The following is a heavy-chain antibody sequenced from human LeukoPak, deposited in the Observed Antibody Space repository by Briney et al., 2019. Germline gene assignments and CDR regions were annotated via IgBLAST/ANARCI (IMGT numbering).Heavy chain of an antibody. J-gene: IGHJ1*01. Sequence: SETLSLTCTVSGSSMSSYYWSWIRQPPGKGLEWIGYIYYSGSTNYNPSLKSRVTISVDTSKNQFSLKLSSVTAADTAVYYCASEAPGYCSSTSCYGGYFQHWGQGTLVTVSS. CDR3: ASEAPGYCSSTSCYGGYFQH. V-gene: IGHV4-59*01. D-gene: IGHD2-2*01. CDR2: IYYSGST. CDR1: GSSMSSYY.